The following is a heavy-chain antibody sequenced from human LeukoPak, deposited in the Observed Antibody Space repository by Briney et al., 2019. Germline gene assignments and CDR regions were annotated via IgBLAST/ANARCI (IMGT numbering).Heavy chain of an antibody. CDR1: GFTFCIYA. V-gene: IGHV3-23*01. J-gene: IGHJ4*02. CDR3: AKSGRTGITAADLDY. Sequence: GGSLRLSCAASGFTFCIYAMNWVRQAPGKGLEWVSAISGSDGSTYYTDSVKGRFTISRDNSKNTLYLQMSSLRAEDTAVYYCAKSGRTGITAADLDYWGQGTLVTVSS. CDR2: ISGSDGST. D-gene: IGHD6-13*01.